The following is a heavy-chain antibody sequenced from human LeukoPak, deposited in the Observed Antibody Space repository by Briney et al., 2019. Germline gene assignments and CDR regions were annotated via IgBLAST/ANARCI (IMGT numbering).Heavy chain of an antibody. V-gene: IGHV3-30*03. CDR1: GFTFSSYG. Sequence: GRSLRLSCAASGFTFSSYGMHWVRQAPGKGLEWVAVISYDGSNKYYADSVKGRFTISRDNSKNTLYLQMNSLIAEDTAVYYCAYGDYGSGAFDIWGQGTMVTVSS. CDR2: ISYDGSNK. J-gene: IGHJ3*02. D-gene: IGHD4-17*01. CDR3: AYGDYGSGAFDI.